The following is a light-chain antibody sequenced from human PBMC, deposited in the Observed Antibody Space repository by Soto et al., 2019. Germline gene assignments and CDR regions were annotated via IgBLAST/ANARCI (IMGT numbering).Light chain of an antibody. CDR3: TSYTSRNTLL. CDR2: DVT. Sequence: QSVLTQPASVSGSPGQSITISCTGTSSDVGGYNYVSWYQQHPGKAPRLMIYDVTSRPSGVSNRFSGSKSGNTASLTISGLQAEDEADYYCTSYTSRNTLLFGGGTKLTVL. V-gene: IGLV2-14*01. J-gene: IGLJ2*01. CDR1: SSDVGGYNY.